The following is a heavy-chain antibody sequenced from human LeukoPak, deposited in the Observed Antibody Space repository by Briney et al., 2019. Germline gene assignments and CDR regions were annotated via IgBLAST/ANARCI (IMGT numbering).Heavy chain of an antibody. D-gene: IGHD2-2*01. Sequence: SVKVSRKASVGTFSSYAISGVRQAPGQGLEWMGGIIPIFGTANYAQKFQGRVTITADESTSTAYMELSSLRSEDTAVYYCAREEGAIVVVPAAPSWFDPWGQGTLVTVSS. CDR2: IIPIFGTA. CDR3: AREEGAIVVVPAAPSWFDP. V-gene: IGHV1-69*13. J-gene: IGHJ5*02. CDR1: VGTFSSYA.